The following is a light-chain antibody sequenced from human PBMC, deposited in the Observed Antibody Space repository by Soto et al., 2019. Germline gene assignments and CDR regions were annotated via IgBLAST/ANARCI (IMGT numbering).Light chain of an antibody. CDR1: QSVPSNY. CDR3: QQGWT. CDR2: AAS. J-gene: IGKJ1*01. V-gene: IGKV3-20*01. Sequence: EVVLTQSPGTLSLSRGQRATVSCRASQSVPSNYLAWYQHKAGQAPRLLIYAASSRATGIPDRLSGSASGTDFTLTISRLEPEDFAVYYCQQGWTFGQGTKVDIK.